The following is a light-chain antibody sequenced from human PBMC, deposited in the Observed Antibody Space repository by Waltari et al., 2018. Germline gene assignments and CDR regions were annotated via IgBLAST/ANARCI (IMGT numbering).Light chain of an antibody. Sequence: EIVLTQSPATLSLSPGERATLSCRASQSVSSSLAWYQQKRGQAPRLLIYGASSRATDIPDRFSGSGSGTDFTLIISSLEPEDFAVYYCQQYTNWPRTFGQGTKVEIK. CDR2: GAS. CDR3: QQYTNWPRT. CDR1: QSVSSS. V-gene: IGKV3-15*01. J-gene: IGKJ1*01.